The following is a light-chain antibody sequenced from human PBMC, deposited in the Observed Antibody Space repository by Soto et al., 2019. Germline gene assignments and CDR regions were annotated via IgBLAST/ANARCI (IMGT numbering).Light chain of an antibody. V-gene: IGKV1-5*01. CDR2: DAS. J-gene: IGKJ1*01. Sequence: DIQMTQSPSALSASVGYRSTITCRASQSISSWLAWYQQKPGKAPKLLXYDASTLQSGVPSRYSGSGSGTEFTLTISNLQHDDFANYYCQQYESYYPWTFGQGTKVDIK. CDR1: QSISSW. CDR3: QQYESYYPWT.